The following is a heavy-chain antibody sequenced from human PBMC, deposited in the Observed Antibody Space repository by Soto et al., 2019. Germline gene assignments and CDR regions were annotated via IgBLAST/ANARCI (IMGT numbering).Heavy chain of an antibody. Sequence: GASVKVSCKASGYTFTSYAMHWVRQAPGQRLEWMGWINAGNGNTKYSQKFQGRVTITRDTSASTAYMELSSLRSEDTAVYYCARDLSDDNWFDPWGQGTLVTVSS. CDR2: INAGNGNT. V-gene: IGHV1-3*01. CDR1: GYTFTSYA. J-gene: IGHJ5*02. CDR3: ARDLSDDNWFDP.